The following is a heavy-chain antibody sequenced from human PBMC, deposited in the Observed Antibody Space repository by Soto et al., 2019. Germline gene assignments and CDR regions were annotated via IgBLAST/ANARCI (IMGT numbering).Heavy chain of an antibody. Sequence: QVQLQQWGAGLLKPSETLSLTCAVYGGSFSGYYWSWIRQPPGKGLEWIGEINHSGSTNYNPSLKSRVNISVDTSKNQFSLKLSSVTAADTAVYYCARGRRNDFWSGYYSGAFDIWGQGTMVTVSS. CDR2: INHSGST. J-gene: IGHJ3*02. CDR1: GGSFSGYY. D-gene: IGHD3-3*01. CDR3: ARGRRNDFWSGYYSGAFDI. V-gene: IGHV4-34*01.